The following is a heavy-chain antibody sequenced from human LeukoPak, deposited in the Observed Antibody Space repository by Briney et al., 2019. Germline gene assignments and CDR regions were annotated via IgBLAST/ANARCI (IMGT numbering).Heavy chain of an antibody. J-gene: IGHJ4*02. V-gene: IGHV3-9*01. CDR2: ISWNSGSI. D-gene: IGHD3-22*01. CDR3: AKDILVYYYDSSGYFDY. CDR1: GFTFDDYA. Sequence: GGSLRLSCAASGFTFDDYAMHWVRQAPGKGLEWVSGISWNSGSIGYADSVKGRFTISRDNAKNSLYLQMNSLRAEDTALYYCAKDILVYYYDSSGYFDYWGQGTLVTVSS.